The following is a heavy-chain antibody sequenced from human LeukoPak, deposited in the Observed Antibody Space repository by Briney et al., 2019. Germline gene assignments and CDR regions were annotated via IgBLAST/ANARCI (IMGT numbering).Heavy chain of an antibody. CDR3: ATPGSYGYFDY. Sequence: GASVKVSCKASGYTFTSYGISWVRQAPGQGLEWMGWNSAYNGNTNYAQKLQGRVTMTTDTSTSTAYMELRSLRSEDTAVYYCATPGSYGYFDYWGQGTLVTVSS. CDR2: NSAYNGNT. D-gene: IGHD2-2*01. V-gene: IGHV1-18*01. J-gene: IGHJ4*02. CDR1: GYTFTSYG.